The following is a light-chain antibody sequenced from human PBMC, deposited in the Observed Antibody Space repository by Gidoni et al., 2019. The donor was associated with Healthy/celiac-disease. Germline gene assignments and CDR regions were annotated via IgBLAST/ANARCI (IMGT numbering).Light chain of an antibody. CDR2: DAS. CDR3: QQRSNWPQGAYT. CDR1: QSVSSY. Sequence: EIVLTQSPATLSLSPGERATLSCRASQSVSSYLAWYQQKPGQAPRLLIYDASNRATGIPARFSGSGSGTDFTLTISSLEPEDFAVYHCQQRSNWPQGAYTFGQGTKLEIK. V-gene: IGKV3-11*01. J-gene: IGKJ2*01.